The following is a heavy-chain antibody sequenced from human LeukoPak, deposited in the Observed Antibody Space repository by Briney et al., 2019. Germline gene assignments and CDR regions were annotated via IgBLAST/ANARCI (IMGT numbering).Heavy chain of an antibody. Sequence: KTSETLSLTCTVSGGSISSYYWSWIRQPAGKGLEWIGRIYTSGSTNYNPSPKSRVTMSVDTSKNQFSLKLSSVTAADTAVYYCARDWDEVAATPRWFDPWGQGTLVTVSS. CDR2: IYTSGST. D-gene: IGHD2-15*01. CDR3: ARDWDEVAATPRWFDP. CDR1: GGSISSYY. J-gene: IGHJ5*02. V-gene: IGHV4-4*07.